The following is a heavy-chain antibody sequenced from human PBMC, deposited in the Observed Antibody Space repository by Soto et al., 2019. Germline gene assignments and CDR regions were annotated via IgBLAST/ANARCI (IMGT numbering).Heavy chain of an antibody. Sequence: SETLSLTCTVSGGSISSYYWSWIRQPPGKGLEWIGYIYYSGSTNYNPSLKSRVTISVDTPKNQFSLRLSSVTAADTAVYYCARHPYCSSTSCNWFDPWGQGTLVTVSS. CDR1: GGSISSYY. CDR3: ARHPYCSSTSCNWFDP. J-gene: IGHJ5*02. D-gene: IGHD2-2*01. V-gene: IGHV4-59*08. CDR2: IYYSGST.